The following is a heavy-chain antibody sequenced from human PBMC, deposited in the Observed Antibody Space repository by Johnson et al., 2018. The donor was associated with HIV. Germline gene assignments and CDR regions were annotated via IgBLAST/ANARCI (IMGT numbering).Heavy chain of an antibody. D-gene: IGHD6-13*01. V-gene: IGHV3-23*04. CDR2: ISGSGGST. CDR1: GFTFSSYA. Sequence: EVQLVESGGGLVQPGGSLRLSCAASGFTFSSYAMSWVRQAQGKGLEWVSAISGSGGSTYYADSVKGRFTISRDNSKNTLYLQMNSLRAEDTAVYYCASQKGGSSWTRMQAFDIWGQGTMVTVSS. J-gene: IGHJ3*02. CDR3: ASQKGGSSWTRMQAFDI.